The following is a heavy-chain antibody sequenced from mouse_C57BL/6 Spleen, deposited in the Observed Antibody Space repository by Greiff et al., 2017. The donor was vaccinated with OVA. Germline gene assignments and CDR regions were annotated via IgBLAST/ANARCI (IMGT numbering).Heavy chain of an antibody. CDR1: GYTFTSYW. CDR2: IDPSDSYT. V-gene: IGHV1-59*01. CDR3: ARFDYEGY. D-gene: IGHD2-4*01. J-gene: IGHJ2*01. Sequence: QVQLQQPGAELVRPGTSVKLSCKASGYTFTSYWMHWVKQRPGQGLEWIGVIDPSDSYTNYNQKFKGKATLTVDTSSSTAYMQLSSLTSEDSAVYYCARFDYEGYWGQGTTLTVSS.